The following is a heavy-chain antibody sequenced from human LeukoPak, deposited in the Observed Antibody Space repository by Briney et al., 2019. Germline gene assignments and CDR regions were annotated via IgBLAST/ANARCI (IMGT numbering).Heavy chain of an antibody. Sequence: SETLSLTCAVYGGSFSGYYWSWIRQPPGKGLEWIGEINHSGSTNYNPSLKSRVTISVDTSKNQFSLKLSSVTAADTAVYYCARGRRVYSSSWYVWAYFDYWGQGTLVTVSS. CDR3: ARGRRVYSSSWYVWAYFDY. V-gene: IGHV4-34*01. D-gene: IGHD6-13*01. CDR1: GGSFSGYY. J-gene: IGHJ4*02. CDR2: INHSGST.